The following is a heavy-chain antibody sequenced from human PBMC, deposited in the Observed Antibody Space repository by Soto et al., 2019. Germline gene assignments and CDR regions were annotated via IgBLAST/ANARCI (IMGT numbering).Heavy chain of an antibody. CDR2: IYYSGST. J-gene: IGHJ4*01. Sequence: SETLSLTCTVSGGSISSYYWSWIRQPPGKGLEWIGYIYYSGSTNYNPSLKSRVTISVDTSKNQFSLKLSSVTAADTAVYYCAIASGGPPLGGFAYWGQGTLVTVSS. D-gene: IGHD2-15*01. CDR1: GGSISSYY. V-gene: IGHV4-59*08. CDR3: AIASGGPPLGGFAY.